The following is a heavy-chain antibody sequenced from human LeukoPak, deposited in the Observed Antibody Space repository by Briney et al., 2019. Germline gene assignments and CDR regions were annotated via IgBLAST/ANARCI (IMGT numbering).Heavy chain of an antibody. CDR3: AKEAYYDGTGYFDF. D-gene: IGHD3-22*01. J-gene: IGHJ4*02. CDR1: GFTFSSYG. Sequence: PGGSLRLSCAASGFTFSSYGMHWVRQAPGKGREGVSGISGSGDSTYYADSVKGRFTISRDNFKNTLYLQMNSLRAEDTAVYYCAKEAYYDGTGYFDFWGQGTLVTVSS. CDR2: ISGSGDST. V-gene: IGHV3-23*01.